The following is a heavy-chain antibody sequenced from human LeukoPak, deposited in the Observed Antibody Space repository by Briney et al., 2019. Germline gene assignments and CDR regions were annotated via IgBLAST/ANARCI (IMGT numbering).Heavy chain of an antibody. V-gene: IGHV3-7*03. J-gene: IGHJ3*02. CDR1: EFIFSRSW. CDR2: IKQDGSEK. D-gene: IGHD2-15*01. Sequence: GGSLRLSCVASEFIFSRSWMTWVRQAPGKGLEWVANIKQDGSEKYYVDSVKGRFTISRDNAKNSLYLQMNSLRAEDTAVYYCAIQYCSGGTCYSGAFDIWGQGTMVTVSS. CDR3: AIQYCSGGTCYSGAFDI.